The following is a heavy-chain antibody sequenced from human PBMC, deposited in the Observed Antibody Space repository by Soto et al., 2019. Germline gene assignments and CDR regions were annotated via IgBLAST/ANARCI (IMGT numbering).Heavy chain of an antibody. CDR3: ARDHYYGSGSYYFHWFDP. D-gene: IGHD3-10*01. CDR1: GGSISSYY. CDR2: IYYSGST. J-gene: IGHJ5*02. V-gene: IGHV4-59*01. Sequence: PSETLSLTCTVSGGSISSYYWSWIRQPPGKGLEWIGYIYYSGSTNYNPSLKSRVTISVDTSKDQFSLKLSSVTAADTAVYYCARDHYYGSGSYYFHWFDPWGQGTLVTVSS.